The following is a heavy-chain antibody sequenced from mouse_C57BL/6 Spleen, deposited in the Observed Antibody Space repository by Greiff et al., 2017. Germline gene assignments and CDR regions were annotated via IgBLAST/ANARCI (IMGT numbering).Heavy chain of an antibody. D-gene: IGHD2-3*01. J-gene: IGHJ1*03. CDR2: LNPNNGGT. CDR3: ARRGYYAYWYFDV. Sequence: EVKLMESGPELVKPGASVKIPCKASGSTFPDYTMDWVNQTNGKSLEWIGELNPNNGGTIYNQKFKGKATLTVDKSSSTAYMELRSLTSEDTAVYYCARRGYYAYWYFDVWGTGTTVTVSS. CDR1: GSTFPDYT. V-gene: IGHV1-18*01.